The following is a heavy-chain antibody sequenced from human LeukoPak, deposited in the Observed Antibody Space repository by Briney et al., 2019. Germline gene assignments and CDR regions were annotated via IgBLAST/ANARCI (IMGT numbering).Heavy chain of an antibody. CDR1: GYTFTSYY. J-gene: IGHJ4*02. D-gene: IGHD2-21*02. Sequence: GASVKVSCKASGYTFTSYYMHWVRQAPGQGLEWMGIINPSGGSTSYAQKFQGRVTMTRDTSTSTVYMELSSLRSEDTAVYYCASAPPYCGGDCYHLHYWGQGTLVTVSS. V-gene: IGHV1-46*01. CDR2: INPSGGST. CDR3: ASAPPYCGGDCYHLHY.